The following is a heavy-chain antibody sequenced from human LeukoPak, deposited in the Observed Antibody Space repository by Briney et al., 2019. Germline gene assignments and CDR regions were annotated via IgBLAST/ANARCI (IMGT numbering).Heavy chain of an antibody. Sequence: KPSETLSLTCTVSGGPISRYYWSWIRQPPGKGLEWVGYIYYSGSTNYNPSLKSRVTISVDTSKNQFSLKLSSVTAADTAVYYCARDRSSGWYGKYYFDYWGQGTLVTVSS. D-gene: IGHD6-19*01. CDR2: IYYSGST. V-gene: IGHV4-59*01. CDR3: ARDRSSGWYGKYYFDY. J-gene: IGHJ4*02. CDR1: GGPISRYY.